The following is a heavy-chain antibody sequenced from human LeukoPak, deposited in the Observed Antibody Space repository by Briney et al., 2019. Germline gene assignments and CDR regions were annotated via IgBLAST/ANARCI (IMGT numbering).Heavy chain of an antibody. J-gene: IGHJ4*02. CDR3: ARLYGSGSYYY. CDR1: GYSFTTYW. CDR2: IYPGDSDA. V-gene: IGHV5-51*01. Sequence: GESLKISRNGPGYSFTTYWIGWVPQMPGKGLEWMGIIYPGDSDARYSPSFQGQVIISADKSISTAYLQWSSLKASDTAMYYCARLYGSGSYYYWGQGTLVTVSS. D-gene: IGHD3-10*01.